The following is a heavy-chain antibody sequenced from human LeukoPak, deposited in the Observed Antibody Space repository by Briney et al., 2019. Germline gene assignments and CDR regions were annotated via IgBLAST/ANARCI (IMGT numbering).Heavy chain of an antibody. CDR2: IWYDGSNK. CDR3: AKGIRIPGAFDI. J-gene: IGHJ3*02. Sequence: GGSLRLSCAASGFTFSSYGMHWVRQAPGKGLEWVAVIWYDGSNKYYADSVKGRFTISRDNSKNTLYLQMNSLRAEDTAVYYCAKGIRIPGAFDIWGQGTMVTVSS. V-gene: IGHV3-33*06. CDR1: GFTFSSYG. D-gene: IGHD2-15*01.